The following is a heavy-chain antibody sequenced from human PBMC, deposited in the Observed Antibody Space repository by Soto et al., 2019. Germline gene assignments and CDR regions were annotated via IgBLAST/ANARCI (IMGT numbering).Heavy chain of an antibody. CDR2: INAGNGNT. D-gene: IGHD5-12*01. CDR1: GYTFTSYA. Sequence: QVQLVQSGAEVKKPGASVKVSCKASGYTFTSYAMHWVRQAPGQRLEWMGWINAGNGNTKYSQKFQGRVTITRDTSASTAYMELSSLRSEDTAVYYCARGGYDRYYYYGMDVWCQGTTVTVSS. V-gene: IGHV1-3*01. J-gene: IGHJ6*02. CDR3: ARGGYDRYYYYGMDV.